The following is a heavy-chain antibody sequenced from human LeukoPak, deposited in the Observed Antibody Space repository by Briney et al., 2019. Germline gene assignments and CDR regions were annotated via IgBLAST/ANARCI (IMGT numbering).Heavy chain of an antibody. V-gene: IGHV3-23*01. CDR3: AKETYGSGSQYYYYYYGMDV. D-gene: IGHD3-10*01. CDR2: ISGSGGST. J-gene: IGHJ6*02. CDR1: GFTFSSYA. Sequence: GGSLRLSCAASGFTFSSYAMSWVRQAPGKGLEWVSAISGSGGSTYYADSVKGRFTISRDNSKNTLYLQMNSLRAEDAAVYYCAKETYGSGSQYYYYYYGMDVWGQGTTVTVSS.